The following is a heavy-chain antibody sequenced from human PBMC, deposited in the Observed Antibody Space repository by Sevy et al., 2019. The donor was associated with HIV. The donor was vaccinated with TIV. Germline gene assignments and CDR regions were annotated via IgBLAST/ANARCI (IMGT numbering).Heavy chain of an antibody. CDR1: GFTVNSNY. V-gene: IGHV3-66*01. CDR3: ARGKSGYGYALNY. CDR2: IHSDDTT. Sequence: GGSLRLSCAASGFTVNSNYMTWVRQAPGKGLEGVSVIHSDDTTYNADSVKDRFTISRDNSKNTLYLHMSGLRAEDTAVYYCARGKSGYGYALNYWGQGTLVTVSS. J-gene: IGHJ4*02. D-gene: IGHD5-18*01.